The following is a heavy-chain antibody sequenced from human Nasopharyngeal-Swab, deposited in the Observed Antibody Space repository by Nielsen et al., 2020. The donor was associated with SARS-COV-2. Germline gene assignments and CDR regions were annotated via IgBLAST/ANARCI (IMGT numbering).Heavy chain of an antibody. J-gene: IGHJ6*02. D-gene: IGHD1-7*01. Sequence: GESLKISCAVSGFTFSTYAMNWVRQAPGKGLEWVAVISYDGPNKYYADSVKGRFTVSRDNSKNTLYLQMNSLRAEDTAVYYCARPRRELRVYYGMDVWGQGTTVTVSS. CDR3: ARPRRELRVYYGMDV. CDR2: ISYDGPNK. V-gene: IGHV3-30-3*01. CDR1: GFTFSTYA.